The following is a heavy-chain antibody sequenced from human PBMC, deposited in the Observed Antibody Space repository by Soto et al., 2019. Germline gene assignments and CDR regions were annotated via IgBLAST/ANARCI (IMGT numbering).Heavy chain of an antibody. J-gene: IGHJ5*02. D-gene: IGHD6-19*01. CDR2: INHSGRT. Sequence: QVQLQQWGAGLLKPSETLSLTCAVYGGSFSGYYWSWIRQPPGKGLEWIGEINHSGRTNYNPSLKSRVTISVDTSKNPFTPKLRSVNAPDTAVYYCARGPALQWLNNWFDPWGQGTLVTVSS. V-gene: IGHV4-34*01. CDR3: ARGPALQWLNNWFDP. CDR1: GGSFSGYY.